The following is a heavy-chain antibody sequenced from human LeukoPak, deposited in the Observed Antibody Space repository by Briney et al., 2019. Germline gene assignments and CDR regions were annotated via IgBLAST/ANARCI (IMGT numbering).Heavy chain of an antibody. CDR1: GFTFDDYG. J-gene: IGHJ6*03. D-gene: IGHD6-13*01. Sequence: GGSLRLSCAACGFTFDDYGMSWVRQATGKGLEGVAGINWNGGSTRYADSVNGRFTISRDNAKNSLYLQMNSLRAEDTALYYCARVSNSSSWYGYYYYYYMDVWGKGTTVTVSS. V-gene: IGHV3-20*04. CDR2: INWNGGST. CDR3: ARVSNSSSWYGYYYYYYMDV.